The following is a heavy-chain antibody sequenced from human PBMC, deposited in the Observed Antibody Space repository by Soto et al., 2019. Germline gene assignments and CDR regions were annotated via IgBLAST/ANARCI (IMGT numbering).Heavy chain of an antibody. D-gene: IGHD3-3*01. Sequence: ASVKVSCKASGYTFTSYYMHWVRQAPGQGLEWMGIINPSGGSTSYAQKFQGRVTMTRDTSTSTVYMELSSLRSEDTAVYYCARDLFWSGSPGGFDYWGQGTLVTSPQ. CDR2: INPSGGST. CDR1: GYTFTSYY. V-gene: IGHV1-46*01. CDR3: ARDLFWSGSPGGFDY. J-gene: IGHJ4*02.